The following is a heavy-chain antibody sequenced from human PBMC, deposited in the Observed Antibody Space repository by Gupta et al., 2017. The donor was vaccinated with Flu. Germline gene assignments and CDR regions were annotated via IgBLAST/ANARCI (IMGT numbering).Heavy chain of an antibody. CDR1: SY. V-gene: IGHV3-74*03. CDR2: INPDGSST. CDR3: ATVTTGC. J-gene: IGHJ4*02. D-gene: IGHD4-17*01. Sequence: SYLQWVRQAPGKGLVWVSRINPDGSSTTYADSVKGRFTISRDNAKNTLYLQMNSLGADDTAVYYCATVTTGCWGQGTLVTGSS.